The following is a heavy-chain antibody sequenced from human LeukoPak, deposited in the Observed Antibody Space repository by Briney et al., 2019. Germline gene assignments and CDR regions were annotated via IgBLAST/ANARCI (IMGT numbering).Heavy chain of an antibody. CDR2: ISYDGSNK. J-gene: IGHJ4*02. CDR1: GFTFSSYG. V-gene: IGHV3-30*18. Sequence: GRSLRLSCAASGFTFSSYGMHWVRQAPGKGLEWVAVISYDGSNKYYADSVKGRFTISRDNSKNTLYLQMNSLRAEDTAVYYCAKDRAGEEATDYWGQGTLVTVS. CDR3: AKDRAGEEATDY.